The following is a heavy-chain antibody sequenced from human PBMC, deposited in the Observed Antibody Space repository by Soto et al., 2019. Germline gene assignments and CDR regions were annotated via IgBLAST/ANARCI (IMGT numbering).Heavy chain of an antibody. D-gene: IGHD6-6*01. Sequence: QLQLQESGPGLVKPSETLSLTCTVSGGSISSSSYYWGWIRQPPGKGLEWIGSIYYSGSTYYNPSLKSRVTISVDTSKTQFSLKLSSVTAADTAVYYCARLSPSSYSDPWQLADYYYGMDVWGQGTTVTVSS. CDR1: GGSISSSSYY. J-gene: IGHJ6*02. V-gene: IGHV4-39*01. CDR2: IYYSGST. CDR3: ARLSPSSYSDPWQLADYYYGMDV.